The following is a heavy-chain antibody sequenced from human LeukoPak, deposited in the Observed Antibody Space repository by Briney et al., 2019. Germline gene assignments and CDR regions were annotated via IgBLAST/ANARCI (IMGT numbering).Heavy chain of an antibody. J-gene: IGHJ6*02. CDR1: GFTFSNYP. Sequence: PGKSLRLSCAASGFTFSNYPIHWVRQAPGKGLEWVTLISFGGTSTYYADSVKGRFAISRDNSKNTLYLQMNSLRDDDTAVYYCARGRGQWLSDGMDVWGQGTTVTVSS. CDR3: ARGRGQWLSDGMDV. V-gene: IGHV3-30*09. CDR2: ISFGGTST. D-gene: IGHD6-19*01.